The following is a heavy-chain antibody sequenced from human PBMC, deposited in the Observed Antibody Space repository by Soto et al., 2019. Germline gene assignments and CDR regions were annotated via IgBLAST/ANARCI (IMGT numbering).Heavy chain of an antibody. CDR3: ARDLGYYDSSGPRFDY. J-gene: IGHJ4*02. Sequence: SETLSHTCTVAGGSISNYYWSWIRQPPGKGLEWIAYIYYSGTTNYNPSLKSRVTMSVDTSKNQFSLSLTSVTAADTAVYYCARDLGYYDSSGPRFDYWGQGTLVTVSS. V-gene: IGHV4-59*01. CDR1: GGSISNYY. D-gene: IGHD3-22*01. CDR2: IYYSGTT.